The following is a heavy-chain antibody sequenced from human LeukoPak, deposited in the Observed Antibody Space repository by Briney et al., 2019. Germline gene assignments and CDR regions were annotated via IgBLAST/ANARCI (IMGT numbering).Heavy chain of an antibody. V-gene: IGHV1-69*05. J-gene: IGHJ4*02. Sequence: SVKVSCKASGGTISSYAISWARQAPGQGLEWMGGIIPIFGTANYAQKFQGRVTITTDESTSTAYMELSSLRSEDTAVYYCAREYALRRNIVGASEDYWGQGTLVTVSS. D-gene: IGHD1-26*01. CDR3: AREYALRRNIVGASEDY. CDR1: GGTISSYA. CDR2: IIPIFGTA.